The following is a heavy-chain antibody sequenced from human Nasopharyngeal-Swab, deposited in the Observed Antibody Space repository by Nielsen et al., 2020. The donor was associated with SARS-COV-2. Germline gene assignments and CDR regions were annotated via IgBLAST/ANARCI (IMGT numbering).Heavy chain of an antibody. V-gene: IGHV3-30*18. J-gene: IGHJ6*02. D-gene: IGHD1-26*01. Sequence: GGSLRLSCAASGFTFSSYSMNWVRQAPGKGLEWVAVISYDGSNKYYADSVKGRFTISRDNSKNTLYLQMNSLRAEDTAVYYCAKRPYSGSYYGYYYYGMDVWGQGTTVTVSS. CDR3: AKRPYSGSYYGYYYYGMDV. CDR1: GFTFSSYS. CDR2: ISYDGSNK.